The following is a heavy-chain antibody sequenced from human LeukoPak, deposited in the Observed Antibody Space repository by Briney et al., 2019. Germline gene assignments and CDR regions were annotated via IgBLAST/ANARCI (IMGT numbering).Heavy chain of an antibody. CDR1: GLTFNTYS. V-gene: IGHV3-21*06. J-gene: IGHJ4*02. Sequence: GGSLRLSCAASGLTFNTYSMNWARQAPGKGLEWVSSIDSSGGYMFYADSVKGRFIISRDNAKDSLYLQMNGLRVEDTAVYYCLRGDRRDYWGQGTLVTASS. CDR3: LRGDRRDY. CDR2: IDSSGGYM.